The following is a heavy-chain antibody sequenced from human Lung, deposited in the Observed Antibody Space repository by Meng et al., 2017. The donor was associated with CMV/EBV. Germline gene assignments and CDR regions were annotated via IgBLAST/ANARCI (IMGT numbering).Heavy chain of an antibody. Sequence: SETLSLTCDVSGGSIWGSKWWSWVRQSPGKGLEWLGEISHSGRTNYNPSLKRRVTISVDRSNNQFSLNLTSVTAADTALYYCARGVHGDTHYYGMDVWGQGTXVTVYS. D-gene: IGHD4-17*01. CDR1: GGSIWGSKW. J-gene: IGHJ6*02. V-gene: IGHV4-4*02. CDR3: ARGVHGDTHYYGMDV. CDR2: ISHSGRT.